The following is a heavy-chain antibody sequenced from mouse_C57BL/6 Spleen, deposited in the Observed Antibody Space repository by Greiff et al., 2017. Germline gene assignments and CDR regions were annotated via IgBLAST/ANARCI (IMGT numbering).Heavy chain of an antibody. CDR1: GFTFSDYG. CDR3: ARGGYEYVWAMDY. D-gene: IGHD2-4*01. V-gene: IGHV5-17*01. Sequence: DVKLVESGGGLVKPGGSLKLSCAASGFTFSDYGMHWVRQAPEKGLEWVAYISSGSSTIYYADTVKGRFTISRDNAKNTLFLQMTSLRSEDTAMYYVARGGYEYVWAMDYWGQGTSVTVSS. J-gene: IGHJ4*01. CDR2: ISSGSSTI.